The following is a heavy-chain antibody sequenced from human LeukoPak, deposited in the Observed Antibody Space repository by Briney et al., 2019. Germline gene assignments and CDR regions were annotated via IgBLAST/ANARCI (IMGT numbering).Heavy chain of an antibody. J-gene: IGHJ5*02. D-gene: IGHD6-13*01. CDR2: IYHSGST. CDR1: GGSISSGGYS. CDR3: AREDSSSYWFDP. Sequence: PSETLSLTCAVSGGSISSGGYSWSWIRQPPGKGLEWIGYIYHSGSTYYNPSLKSRVTISVDGSKNQFSLKLSSVTAADTAVYYCAREDSSSYWFDPWGQGTLATVSS. V-gene: IGHV4-30-2*01.